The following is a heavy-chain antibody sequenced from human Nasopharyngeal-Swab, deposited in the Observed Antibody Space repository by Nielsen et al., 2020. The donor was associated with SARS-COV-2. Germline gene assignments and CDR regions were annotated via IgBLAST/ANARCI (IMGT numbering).Heavy chain of an antibody. CDR3: TRAELGAVAGVYYFDY. CDR2: IRSKAYGGTT. J-gene: IGHJ4*02. V-gene: IGHV3-49*02. Sequence: WIRQPPGKGLEWVGFIRSKAYGGTTEYAASVKGRFTISRDDSKSIACLQMNSLKTEDTAVYYCTRAELGAVAGVYYFDYWGQGTLVTVSS. D-gene: IGHD6-19*01.